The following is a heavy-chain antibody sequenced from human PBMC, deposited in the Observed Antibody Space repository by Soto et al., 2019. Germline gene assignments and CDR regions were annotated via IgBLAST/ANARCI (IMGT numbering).Heavy chain of an antibody. CDR3: ARQVNSGYDLSYYHYYGMDV. J-gene: IGHJ6*02. Sequence: GESLKISCKGSGYSFTSYWIDWVRQMPGKGLEWMGIIYPGDSDTRYSPSFQGQVTISADKSISTAYLQWSSLKASDTAMYYCARQVNSGYDLSYYHYYGMDVWGQGTTVTVSS. CDR2: IYPGDSDT. V-gene: IGHV5-51*01. CDR1: GYSFTSYW. D-gene: IGHD5-12*01.